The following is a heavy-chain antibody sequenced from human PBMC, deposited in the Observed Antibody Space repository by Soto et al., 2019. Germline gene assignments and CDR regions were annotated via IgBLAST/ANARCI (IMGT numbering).Heavy chain of an antibody. CDR1: GFTFSSYA. CDR3: AKGDHYDSSGYYDY. CDR2: ISGSGGST. V-gene: IGHV3-23*01. J-gene: IGHJ4*02. D-gene: IGHD3-22*01. Sequence: GGSLRLSCAASGFTFSSYAMSWVRQAPGKGLEWVSAISGSGGSTYYADSVKGRFTISRDNSKNTLYLQMNSLRAEDTAVYYCAKGDHYDSSGYYDYLGQGTLVTVSS.